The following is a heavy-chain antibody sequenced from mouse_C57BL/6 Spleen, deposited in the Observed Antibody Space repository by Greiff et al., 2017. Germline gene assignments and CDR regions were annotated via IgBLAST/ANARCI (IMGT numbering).Heavy chain of an antibody. CDR3: ARHEERDEAMDY. V-gene: IGHV1-62-2*01. CDR1: GYTFTEYT. J-gene: IGHJ4*01. Sequence: VKLMESGAELVKPGASVKLSCKASGYTFTEYTIHWVKQRSGQGLEWIWWFYPGRGSIKYNEKFKDKATLTADKSSSTVYMELSILTSEDSAVYCCARHEERDEAMDYWGQGTSVTVSA. CDR2: FYPGRGSI.